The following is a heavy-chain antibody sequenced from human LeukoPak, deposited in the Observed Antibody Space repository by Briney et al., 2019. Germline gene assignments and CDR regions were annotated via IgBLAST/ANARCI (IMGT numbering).Heavy chain of an antibody. V-gene: IGHV3-53*01. CDR1: GFSVGTNY. CDR2: IYSGDNS. Sequence: GGSLRLSCVPSGFSVGTNYMTWVRQAPGKGLEWVSVIYSGDNSYYADSVKGRFTISRDTPKNTLYLQMNSLRAEDTAVYYCARGVAAAGPTFDYWGQGTLVTVSS. D-gene: IGHD6-13*01. CDR3: ARGVAAAGPTFDY. J-gene: IGHJ4*02.